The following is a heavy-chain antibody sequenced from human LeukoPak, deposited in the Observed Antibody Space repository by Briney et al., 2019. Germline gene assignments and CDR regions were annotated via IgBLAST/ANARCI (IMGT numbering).Heavy chain of an antibody. V-gene: IGHV1-2*02. J-gene: IGHJ4*02. D-gene: IGHD6-19*01. CDR2: IIPNSGGT. CDR3: ARAGEWLVDYFDY. CDR1: GRTFSSYV. Sequence: GPSVKVSCKASGRTFSSYVISCARQPPGQGLEWMGRIIPNSGGTNYAQNFQDRDTITRDTSSSTAYMELSRLRSDDTAVYYCARAGEWLVDYFDYWGQGTLVTVSS.